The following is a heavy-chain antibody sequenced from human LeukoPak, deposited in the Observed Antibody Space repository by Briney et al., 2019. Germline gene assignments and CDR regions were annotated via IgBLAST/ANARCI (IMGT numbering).Heavy chain of an antibody. J-gene: IGHJ3*02. V-gene: IGHV1-18*01. CDR1: GYTFTSYG. Sequence: ASVKVSCKASGYTFTSYGIGWVRQAPGQGLEWMGWISAYNGNTNYAQKLQGRVTMTTDTSTSTAYMELRSLRSDDTAVYYCAREDVVTGLTDAFDIWGQGTMVTVSS. D-gene: IGHD2-21*02. CDR3: AREDVVTGLTDAFDI. CDR2: ISAYNGNT.